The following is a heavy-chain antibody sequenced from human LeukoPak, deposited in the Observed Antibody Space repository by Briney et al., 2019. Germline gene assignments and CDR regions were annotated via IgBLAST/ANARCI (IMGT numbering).Heavy chain of an antibody. CDR2: TSYDGSDK. D-gene: IGHD3-22*01. J-gene: IGHJ4*02. CDR3: ASYDSSGYYHYFDY. Sequence: PGRSLRLSCAASGFSFSSYVMHWVRQAPGKGLEWAAVTSYDGSDKYYADSVKGRFTISRDNSKNTLSLQMDSLRAEDTAVYYCASYDSSGYYHYFDYWGQGTLVTVSS. V-gene: IGHV3-30*03. CDR1: GFSFSSYV.